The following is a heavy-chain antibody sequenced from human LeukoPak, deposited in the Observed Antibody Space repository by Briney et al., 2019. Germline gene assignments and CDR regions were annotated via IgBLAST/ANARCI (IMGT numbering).Heavy chain of an antibody. CDR1: GFTFSSYG. J-gene: IGHJ4*02. CDR3: ARRGDTPMIGDH. V-gene: IGHV3-48*01. CDR2: LSNTGNI. Sequence: GGSLRLSCVASGFTFSSYGMNWVRQAPGKGLEWLSYLSNTGNIHYAQSVKGRFTISRDNAKNSLYLQMDGLRAEDTAVYYCARRGDTPMIGDHWGQGIPVTVAS. D-gene: IGHD5-18*01.